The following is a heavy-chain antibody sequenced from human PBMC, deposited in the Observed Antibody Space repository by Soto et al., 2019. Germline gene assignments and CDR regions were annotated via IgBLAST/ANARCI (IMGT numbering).Heavy chain of an antibody. CDR2: IKWDASEK. V-gene: IGHV3-7*03. CDR3: AGIAAAGTNYYYYGMDV. J-gene: IGHJ6*02. D-gene: IGHD6-13*01. Sequence: PGGSLRLSCAASGFTFGSYWMSWVRQAPGKGLEWLATIKWDASEKKYVDSVKGRFTMSRDNAKNSLYLQMDSLRAEDTAVYYCAGIAAAGTNYYYYGMDVWGQGTTVTVSS. CDR1: GFTFGSYW.